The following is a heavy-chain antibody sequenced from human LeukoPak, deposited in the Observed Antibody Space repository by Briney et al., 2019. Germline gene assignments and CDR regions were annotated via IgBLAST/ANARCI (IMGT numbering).Heavy chain of an antibody. CDR1: GGSISSYY. V-gene: IGHV4-59*08. CDR2: IVYSGST. D-gene: IGHD5-24*01. Sequence: SETLSLTRTVSGGSISSYYWSWIRQPPGKGLEWIGFIVYSGSTNYNPSLKSRVTISIDTSNNQLSLKLSSVTAADTAVYYCARHREMDSYDAFDMWGQGTMVTVSS. CDR3: ARHREMDSYDAFDM. J-gene: IGHJ3*02.